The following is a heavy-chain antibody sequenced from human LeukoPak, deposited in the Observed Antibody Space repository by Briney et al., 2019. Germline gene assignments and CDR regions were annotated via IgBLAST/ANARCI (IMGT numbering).Heavy chain of an antibody. Sequence: GGSLRLSCAASGFTVSSNYMTWVRQAPGKGLEWVSILYSGGGTSFADSVKGRFTISRDNSKNTLYLQMNSLRAEDTAVYYCATDSSGYYYFDYWGQGTLVTVSS. CDR1: GFTVSSNY. J-gene: IGHJ4*02. D-gene: IGHD3-22*01. CDR3: ATDSSGYYYFDY. CDR2: LYSGGGT. V-gene: IGHV3-53*05.